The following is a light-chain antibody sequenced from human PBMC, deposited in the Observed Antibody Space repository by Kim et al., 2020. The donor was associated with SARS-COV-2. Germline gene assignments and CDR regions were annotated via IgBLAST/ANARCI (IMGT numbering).Light chain of an antibody. CDR2: KAS. CDR3: QQYHTQST. Sequence: PASVGDTLTITCRASEYVQIGLAWYQHKPGQVPKLLIEKASQLQSGVPARFSGSGSGTEFTLTITSLQPSDFATYYCQQYHTQSTFGQGTKVDIK. CDR1: EYVQIG. J-gene: IGKJ1*01. V-gene: IGKV1-5*03.